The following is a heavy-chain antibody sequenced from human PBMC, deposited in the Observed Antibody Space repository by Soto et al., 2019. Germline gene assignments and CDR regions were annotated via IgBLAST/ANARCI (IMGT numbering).Heavy chain of an antibody. D-gene: IGHD1-7*01. V-gene: IGHV4-34*01. Sequence: SETLSLTCAVYGGSFSGYYWSWIRQPPGKGLEWIGEINHSGSTNYNPSLKSRVTISVDTSKNQFSLKLSSVTAADTAVYYCARAEGNWNYDYWGQGTLVTVSS. CDR3: ARAEGNWNYDY. CDR2: INHSGST. J-gene: IGHJ4*02. CDR1: GGSFSGYY.